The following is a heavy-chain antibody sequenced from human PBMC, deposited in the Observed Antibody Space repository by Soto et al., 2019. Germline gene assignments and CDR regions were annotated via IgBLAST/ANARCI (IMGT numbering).Heavy chain of an antibody. Sequence: GGSLRLSCAASGFTFSSYGMHWVRQAPGKGLEWVAVIWYDGSNKYYADSVKGRFTISRDNSKNTLYLQMNSLRAEDTAVYYCARDSRNYDFWSGPILDYWGQGTLVTVSS. J-gene: IGHJ4*02. CDR2: IWYDGSNK. D-gene: IGHD3-3*01. V-gene: IGHV3-33*01. CDR1: GFTFSSYG. CDR3: ARDSRNYDFWSGPILDY.